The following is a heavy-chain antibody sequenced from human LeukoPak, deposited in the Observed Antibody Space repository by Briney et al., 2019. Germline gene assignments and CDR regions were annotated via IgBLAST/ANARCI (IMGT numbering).Heavy chain of an antibody. CDR2: IFPDDSNT. CDR1: GHDFSDYW. J-gene: IGHJ4*02. Sequence: GESLKISCRGSGHDFSDYWIGWVRQMPGKGLEWMGIIFPDDSNTIYGPSFQGQVTISVDRSISTAYLQWSSLKASDTAMYYCARQNQGSGWYFDYWGQGTLVTVSS. D-gene: IGHD6-19*01. CDR3: ARQNQGSGWYFDY. V-gene: IGHV5-51*01.